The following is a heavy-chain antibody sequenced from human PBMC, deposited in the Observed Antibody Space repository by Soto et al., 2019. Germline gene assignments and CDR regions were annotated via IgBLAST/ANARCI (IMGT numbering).Heavy chain of an antibody. CDR2: INHSGST. V-gene: IGHV4-34*01. J-gene: IGHJ4*02. CDR3: ARGQDGDYVDY. D-gene: IGHD4-17*01. Sequence: QVQLQQWGAGLLKPSETLSLTCAVYGGSFSGYYWSWIRQPPGKGLEWIGEINHSGSTNYNPSLKSRVTISVDTSKNQFSLKLSSVTVADTAVYYCARGQDGDYVDYWGQGTLVTVSS. CDR1: GGSFSGYY.